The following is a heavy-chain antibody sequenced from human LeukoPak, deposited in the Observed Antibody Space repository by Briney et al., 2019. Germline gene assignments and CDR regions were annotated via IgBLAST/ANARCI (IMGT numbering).Heavy chain of an antibody. D-gene: IGHD6-13*01. CDR3: ARDDRDSSWPWGYYYYYMDV. Sequence: GGSLRLSCAASGFTFSSYSMNWVRQAPGKGLEWVSSISSSSSYIYYADSVKGRFTISRDNAKNSLYLQMNSLRAEDTAVYYCARDDRDSSWPWGYYYYYMDVWGKGTTVTVSS. CDR1: GFTFSSYS. J-gene: IGHJ6*03. CDR2: ISSSSSYI. V-gene: IGHV3-21*01.